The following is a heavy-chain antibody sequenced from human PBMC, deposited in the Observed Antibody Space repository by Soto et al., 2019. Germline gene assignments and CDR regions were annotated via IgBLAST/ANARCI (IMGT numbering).Heavy chain of an antibody. D-gene: IGHD2-8*01. CDR3: ARDQLYLAPYYCYGMDV. J-gene: IGHJ6*02. CDR1: GGSISSGGYS. V-gene: IGHV4-30-2*05. CDR2: IYYSGST. Sequence: SETLSLTCAVSGGSISSGGYSWSWIRQPPGKGLECIGYIYYSGSTYYNPSLKSRVTISVDTSKNQFSLKLSSVTAADTAVYYCARDQLYLAPYYCYGMDVWGQGTTVTVSS.